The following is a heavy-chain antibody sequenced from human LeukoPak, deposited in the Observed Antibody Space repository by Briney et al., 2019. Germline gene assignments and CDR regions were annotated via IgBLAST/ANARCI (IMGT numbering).Heavy chain of an antibody. D-gene: IGHD3-3*01. Sequence: PGGSLRLSCAASGFTFSNYAMSWVRQAPGKGLKWVSTINNNGADTYYADSVKGRFTISRDNSKNTLYLQMNSLRAEDTAVYYCAKDFWSGYYYTYYYYMDVWGKGTTVTVSS. CDR1: GFTFSNYA. V-gene: IGHV3-23*01. CDR2: INNNGADT. J-gene: IGHJ6*03. CDR3: AKDFWSGYYYTYYYYMDV.